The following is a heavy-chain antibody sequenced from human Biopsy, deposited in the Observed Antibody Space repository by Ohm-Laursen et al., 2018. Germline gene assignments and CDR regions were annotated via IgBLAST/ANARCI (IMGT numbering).Heavy chain of an antibody. CDR2: INCKTGAT. Sequence: GASVKVSCNASSYTFTDYNIHWMRQASGQGLEWLGYINCKTGATNYAQKFQGTVTMTRDTSISTAYLALGSLRSADTAIYYCARDPLNGHKHFDYWGQGSLVTVSS. D-gene: IGHD2-8*01. J-gene: IGHJ4*02. CDR1: SYTFTDYN. V-gene: IGHV1-2*02. CDR3: ARDPLNGHKHFDY.